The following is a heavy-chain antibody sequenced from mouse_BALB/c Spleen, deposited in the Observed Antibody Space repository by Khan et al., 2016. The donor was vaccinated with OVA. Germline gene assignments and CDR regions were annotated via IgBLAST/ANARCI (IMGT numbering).Heavy chain of an antibody. J-gene: IGHJ4*01. CDR3: ARDGSRYNYAMDY. CDR1: GYSITSDYA. V-gene: IGHV3-2*02. D-gene: IGHD2-3*01. Sequence: EVQLQESGPGLVKPSQSLSLTCTVTGYSITSDYAWNWIRQFPGNKLEWMGYISSSGSTNYNPALKSRISITRDTSKTQFFLQLNSVTTEDTATYYCARDGSRYNYAMDYWGQGTSGTVSS. CDR2: ISSSGST.